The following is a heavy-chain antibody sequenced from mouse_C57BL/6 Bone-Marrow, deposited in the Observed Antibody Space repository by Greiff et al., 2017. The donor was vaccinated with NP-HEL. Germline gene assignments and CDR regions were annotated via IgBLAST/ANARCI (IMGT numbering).Heavy chain of an antibody. V-gene: IGHV1-18*01. CDR2: INPNNGGT. CDR3: SITRQLRLQRFAY. CDR1: GYTFTDYN. Sequence: EVQLQQSGPELVKPGASVKIPCKASGYTFTDYNMDWVKQSHGKSLEWIGDINPNNGGTIYNQKFKGKATLTVDKSSSTAYMELRSLTSADTAGDYCSITRQLRLQRFAYWGQGTLVTVSA. J-gene: IGHJ3*01. D-gene: IGHD3-2*02.